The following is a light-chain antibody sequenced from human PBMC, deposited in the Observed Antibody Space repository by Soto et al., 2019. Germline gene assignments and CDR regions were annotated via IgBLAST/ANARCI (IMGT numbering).Light chain of an antibody. V-gene: IGKV1-5*01. CDR3: QQYNGYS. CDR1: QSITSW. J-gene: IGKJ3*01. CDR2: DAS. Sequence: DIQLTQSPSTLSASVGDRVTITCRTSQSITSWLVWYQQKAGKAPKLLIYDASSLQTGVPSRFSGSGSGTEFTLTISSLQPDDFATYYCQQYNGYSFGPGTKVDIK.